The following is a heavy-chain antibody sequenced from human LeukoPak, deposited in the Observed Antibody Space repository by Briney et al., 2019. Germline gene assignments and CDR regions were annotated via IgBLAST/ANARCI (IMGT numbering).Heavy chain of an antibody. J-gene: IGHJ6*03. CDR1: GGSLSDYT. Sequence: ASGKVSCKASGGSLSDYTISWVRQAPGQGLEWMGGIIPMLGTAKYAKNFQGRVTITTDDSSSTVYMELSSLRFEDTASYFCARDGILTRTGMDVWGKGTTVTVSS. CDR2: IIPMLGTA. CDR3: ARDGILTRTGMDV. D-gene: IGHD3/OR15-3a*01. V-gene: IGHV1-69*16.